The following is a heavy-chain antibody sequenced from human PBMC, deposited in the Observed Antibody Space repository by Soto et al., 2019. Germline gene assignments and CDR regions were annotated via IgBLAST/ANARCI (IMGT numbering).Heavy chain of an antibody. CDR1: GYTFTNYG. D-gene: IGHD6-6*01. V-gene: IGHV1-18*01. CDR3: ARDRLHTSSSITFDY. J-gene: IGHJ4*02. CDR2: ISTSNGNT. Sequence: QVQLVQSGAEVKKPGASLKVSCKASGYTFTNYGISWLRQAPGQGLEWMGWISTSNGNTDYPQSLQGRVTMTTGTSTNTAYMELRSLRSDDTAVYYCARDRLHTSSSITFDYWGQGALVTVSS.